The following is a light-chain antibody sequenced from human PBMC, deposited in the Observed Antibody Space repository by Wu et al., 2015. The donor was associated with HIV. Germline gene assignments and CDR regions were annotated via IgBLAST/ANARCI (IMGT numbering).Light chain of an antibody. CDR1: QDIATY. J-gene: IGKJ5*01. CDR2: DAS. CDR3: QQLNSFPLT. V-gene: IGKV1-9*01. Sequence: IQLTQSPSSLSAPIGDRVTITCRASQDIATYLAWYQQIPGKAPRVLIYDASTLQTGVSSRFSGSGSGAEFTLSISGLQREDFAVYYCQQLNSFPLTFGHGTRLEIK.